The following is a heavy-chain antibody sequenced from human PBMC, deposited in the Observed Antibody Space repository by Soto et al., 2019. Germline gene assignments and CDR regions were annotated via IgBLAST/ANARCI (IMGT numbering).Heavy chain of an antibody. Sequence: GGAVRLSXAASGFTFSSYAMSWVRQAQGKGLEWVSAISGSGGSTYYADSVKGRFTISRDNSKNTLYLQMNSLRAEDTAVYYCAKPGYCSSTSCRYYYYYGMDVWGQGTTVTVSS. CDR3: AKPGYCSSTSCRYYYYYGMDV. CDR1: GFTFSSYA. CDR2: ISGSGGST. V-gene: IGHV3-23*01. J-gene: IGHJ6*02. D-gene: IGHD2-2*01.